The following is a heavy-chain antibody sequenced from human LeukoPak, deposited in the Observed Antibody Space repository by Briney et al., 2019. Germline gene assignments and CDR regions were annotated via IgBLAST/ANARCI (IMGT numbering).Heavy chain of an antibody. J-gene: IGHJ4*02. CDR2: FDPEDGET. D-gene: IGHD5-18*01. Sequence: ASVKVSCKVSGYTLTELSMHWVRQAPGKGLEWMGGFDPEDGETIYAQKFQGRVTMTEDTSTDTAYMGLSSLRSEDTAVYYCATDRIRTYYFDYWGQGTLVTVSS. CDR1: GYTLTELS. CDR3: ATDRIRTYYFDY. V-gene: IGHV1-24*01.